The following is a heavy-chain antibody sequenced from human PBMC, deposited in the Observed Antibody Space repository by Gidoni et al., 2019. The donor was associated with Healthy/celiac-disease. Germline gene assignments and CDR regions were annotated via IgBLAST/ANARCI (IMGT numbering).Heavy chain of an antibody. CDR3: VKYATGGNYMDV. J-gene: IGHJ6*03. Sequence: QPGGSLRLSCSASGFAFSSYAMHWVRHAPGKGLEYVSAISSNGGRTYYADSVKGRFTISRDNSKNTLYLQMSSLRAEDTAVYYCVKYATGGNYMDVWGKGTTVTVSS. CDR2: ISSNGGRT. D-gene: IGHD4-17*01. V-gene: IGHV3-64D*06. CDR1: GFAFSSYA.